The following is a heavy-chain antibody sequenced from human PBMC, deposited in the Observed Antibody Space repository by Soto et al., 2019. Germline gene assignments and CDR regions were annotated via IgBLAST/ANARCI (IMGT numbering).Heavy chain of an antibody. CDR2: FSGSGGST. V-gene: IGHV3-23*01. D-gene: IGHD2-21*01. Sequence: EVQLLESGGGLVQPGGSLRLSCAAAGFTFSNYALTWVRQSPGKGLEWVSTFSGSGGSTYYADSVRGRFTISRDNYKNTLFLLMNSLRVEDTAIYYCARDWTGDTCPCLDVWGQGTTVSVAS. CDR3: ARDWTGDTCPCLDV. J-gene: IGHJ6*02. CDR1: GFTFSNYA.